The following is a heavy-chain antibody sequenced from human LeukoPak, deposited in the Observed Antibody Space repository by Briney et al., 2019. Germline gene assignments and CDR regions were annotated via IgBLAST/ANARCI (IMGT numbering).Heavy chain of an antibody. CDR3: ARFLTGHPVAYFDY. CDR2: VYYTGST. D-gene: IGHD3-9*01. J-gene: IGHJ4*02. Sequence: SETLSLTCTVSGASITSTYWSWIRQSPEKGLEWIGPVYYTGSTNYNPSFLSRVTMSVDTSKSQFSLNLKSVTAADTAVYMCARFLTGHPVAYFDYWGQGVLVSVSS. CDR1: GASITSTY. V-gene: IGHV4-59*08.